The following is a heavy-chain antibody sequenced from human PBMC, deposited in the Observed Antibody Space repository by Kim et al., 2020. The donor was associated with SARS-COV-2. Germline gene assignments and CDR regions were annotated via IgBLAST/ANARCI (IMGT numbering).Heavy chain of an antibody. CDR2: IKSKTDGGTT. V-gene: IGHV3-15*01. D-gene: IGHD3-9*01. Sequence: GGSLRLSCAASGFTFSNAWMSWVRQAPGKGLEWVGRIKSKTDGGTTDYAAPVKGRFTISRDDSKNTLYLQMNSLKTEDTAVYYCTTVIRNYDILTGYQEPLYGSSVDVWGQGTTVTVSS. CDR3: TTVIRNYDILTGYQEPLYGSSVDV. J-gene: IGHJ6*02. CDR1: GFTFSNAW.